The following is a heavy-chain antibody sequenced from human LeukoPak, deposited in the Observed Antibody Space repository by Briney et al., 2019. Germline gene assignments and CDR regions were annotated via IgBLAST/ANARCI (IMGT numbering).Heavy chain of an antibody. CDR2: MYYSGRT. CDR1: GGSISSYY. CDR3: ARGSDYGDY. D-gene: IGHD3-3*01. V-gene: IGHV4-59*01. J-gene: IGHJ4*02. Sequence: SETLSLTCTASGGSISSYYWSWIRQPPGKGLEWIGYMYYSGRTNYNPSLKSRVTISINTSKNQFSLRLSSVTAADTAVYYCARGSDYGDYWGQGTLVTVSS.